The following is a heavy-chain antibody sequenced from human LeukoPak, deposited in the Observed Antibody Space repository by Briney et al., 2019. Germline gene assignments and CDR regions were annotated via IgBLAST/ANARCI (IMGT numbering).Heavy chain of an antibody. Sequence: GGSLRLSCAASGFTSSSYAMSWVRQAPGKGLEWVSSISGSGGSTFYAESVKGRFTISRDNSKNTLYLRMNSLRAEDTAVYYCAKDALYSSGSYYLSWGQGTLVTVSS. CDR1: GFTSSSYA. CDR3: AKDALYSSGSYYLS. J-gene: IGHJ5*02. CDR2: ISGSGGST. D-gene: IGHD3-10*01. V-gene: IGHV3-23*01.